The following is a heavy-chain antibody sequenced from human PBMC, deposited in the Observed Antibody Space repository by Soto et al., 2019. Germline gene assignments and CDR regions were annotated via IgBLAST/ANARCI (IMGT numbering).Heavy chain of an antibody. CDR1: GYTFTSYG. Sequence: ASVRVSCKASGYTFTSYGISWVRQAPGQGLEWMGWISAYNGNTNYAQKLQGRVTMTTDTSTSTAYMELRSLRSDDTAVYYCAREITHTRLRRPAFDIWGQGTMVTVSS. D-gene: IGHD4-17*01. J-gene: IGHJ3*02. V-gene: IGHV1-18*01. CDR2: ISAYNGNT. CDR3: AREITHTRLRRPAFDI.